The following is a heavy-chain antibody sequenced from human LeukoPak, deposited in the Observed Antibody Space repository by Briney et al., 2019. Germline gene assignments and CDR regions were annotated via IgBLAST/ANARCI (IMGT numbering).Heavy chain of an antibody. V-gene: IGHV3-23*01. D-gene: IGHD5-18*01. CDR1: GFTFSSYW. J-gene: IGHJ4*02. CDR3: AKGSGYSYGYFDY. CDR2: ISGSGGST. Sequence: GGSLRLSCVASGFTFSSYWMTWVRQAPGKGLEWVSAISGSGGSTYYADSVKGRFTISRDNSKNTLYLQMNSLRAEDTAVYYCAKGSGYSYGYFDYWGQGTLVTVSS.